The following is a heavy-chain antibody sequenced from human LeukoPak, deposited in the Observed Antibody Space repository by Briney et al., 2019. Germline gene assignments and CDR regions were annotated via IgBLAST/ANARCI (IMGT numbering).Heavy chain of an antibody. CDR3: ARDICSGIGCYPRAPFDY. J-gene: IGHJ4*02. CDR1: GFTFSRYW. D-gene: IGHD2-15*01. CDR2: MNSDGSNT. Sequence: GGSLRLSCAASGFTFSRYWMHWVRQAPGEGLVRVSRMNSDGSNTNYADSVKGRFTISRDNAKNTLYLQMNSLRADDTAVYYCARDICSGIGCYPRAPFDYWGQGTLVTVSS. V-gene: IGHV3-74*01.